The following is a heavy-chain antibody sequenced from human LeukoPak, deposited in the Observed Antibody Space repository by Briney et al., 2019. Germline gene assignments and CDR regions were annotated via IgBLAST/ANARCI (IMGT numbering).Heavy chain of an antibody. Sequence: SETLSLTCAVYGGSFSGYYWSWIRQPPGKGLEWIGEINHSRSTNYNPSLKSRVTISVDTSKNQFSLKLSSVTAADTAVYYCARGPGYGGNSTLDYWGQGTLVTVSS. V-gene: IGHV4-34*01. J-gene: IGHJ4*02. D-gene: IGHD4-23*01. CDR1: GGSFSGYY. CDR3: ARGPGYGGNSTLDY. CDR2: INHSRST.